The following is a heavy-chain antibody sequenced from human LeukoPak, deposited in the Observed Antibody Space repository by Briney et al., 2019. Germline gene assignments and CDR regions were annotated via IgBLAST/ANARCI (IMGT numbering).Heavy chain of an antibody. CDR3: ASSSGYSSGWSRGYFDY. Sequence: GSSVKVSCKASGGTFSSYAISWVRQAPGQGLEWMGGIIPIFGTANYAQKFQGRVTITADKSTSTAYMELSSLRSEDTTVYYCASSSGYSSGWSRGYFDYWGQGTLVTVSS. CDR2: IIPIFGTA. CDR1: GGTFSSYA. J-gene: IGHJ4*02. V-gene: IGHV1-69*06. D-gene: IGHD6-19*01.